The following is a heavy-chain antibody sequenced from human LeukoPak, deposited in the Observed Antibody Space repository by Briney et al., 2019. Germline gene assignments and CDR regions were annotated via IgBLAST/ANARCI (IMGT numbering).Heavy chain of an antibody. J-gene: IGHJ4*02. D-gene: IGHD3-10*01. V-gene: IGHV3-48*01. CDR3: AKGFPNMVRGVIIPNDSPLFDY. CDR1: GFTFSSYS. Sequence: GGSLRLSCAASGFTFSSYSMNWVRQAPGKGLEWVSYISSSSSTIYYADSVKGRFTISRDNSKNTLYLQMNSLRAEDTAVYYCAKGFPNMVRGVIIPNDSPLFDYWGQGTLVTVSS. CDR2: ISSSSSTI.